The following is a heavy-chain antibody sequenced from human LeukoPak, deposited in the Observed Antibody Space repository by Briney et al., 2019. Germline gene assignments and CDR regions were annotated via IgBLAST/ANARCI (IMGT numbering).Heavy chain of an antibody. CDR2: IYGVGST. J-gene: IGHJ4*02. Sequence: GGSLRLSCAASGFIVSSNYMSWVRQAPGRGLEWVSVIYGVGSTYYADSVKGRFTISRDNSKNTLYLQMNSLRPEDMAVYYCARAPPSSSRNFFDFWGQGTLVTVSS. D-gene: IGHD6-6*01. CDR3: ARAPPSSSRNFFDF. CDR1: GFIVSSNY. V-gene: IGHV3-66*02.